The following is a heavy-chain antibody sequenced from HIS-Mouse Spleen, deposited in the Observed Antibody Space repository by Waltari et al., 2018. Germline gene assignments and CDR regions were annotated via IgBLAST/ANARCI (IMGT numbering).Heavy chain of an antibody. CDR1: GGSISSSISY. D-gene: IGHD6-13*01. CDR2: IYYSGST. J-gene: IGHJ2*01. V-gene: IGHV4-39*07. Sequence: QLQLQESGPGLVTPSATLSLTCTVPGGSISSSISYWGWIRQPPGKGLEWIGSIYYSGSTYYNPSLKSRVTISVDTSKNQFSLKLSSVTAADTAVYYCAREIPYSSSWYDWYFDLWGRGTLVTVSS. CDR3: AREIPYSSSWYDWYFDL.